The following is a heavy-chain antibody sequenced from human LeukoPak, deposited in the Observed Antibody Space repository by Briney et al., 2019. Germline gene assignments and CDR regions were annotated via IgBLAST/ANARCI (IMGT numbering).Heavy chain of an antibody. D-gene: IGHD3-22*01. J-gene: IGHJ3*02. V-gene: IGHV4-4*02. CDR3: ARVDSSGYYHFDAFDI. Sequence: KTSETLSLTCAVSGGSISSSNWWSWVRQPPGKGLEWIGEIYHSGSTNYNPSLKSRATISVDKSKNQFSLKLSSVTAADTAVYYCARVDSSGYYHFDAFDIWGQGTMVTVSS. CDR2: IYHSGST. CDR1: GGSISSSNW.